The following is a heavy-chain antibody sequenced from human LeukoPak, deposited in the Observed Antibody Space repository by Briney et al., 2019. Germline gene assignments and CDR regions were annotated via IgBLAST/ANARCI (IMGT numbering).Heavy chain of an antibody. CDR1: GGTFSSYA. CDR2: IIPILGIA. CDR3: ARDIASRWDEDIVVVLSNY. D-gene: IGHD2-2*01. J-gene: IGHJ4*02. V-gene: IGHV1-69*04. Sequence: ASVKVSCKASGGTFSSYAISWVRQAPGQGLEWMGRIIPILGIANYAQKFQGRVTITADKSTSTAYMELSRLRSDDTAVYYCARDIASRWDEDIVVVLSNYWGQGTLVTVSS.